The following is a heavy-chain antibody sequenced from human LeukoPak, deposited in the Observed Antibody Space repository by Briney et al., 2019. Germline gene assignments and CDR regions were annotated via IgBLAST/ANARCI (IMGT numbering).Heavy chain of an antibody. CDR1: GGSFSGYY. V-gene: IGHV4-34*01. D-gene: IGHD2-15*01. J-gene: IGHJ4*02. Sequence: SETLSLTCAVYGGSFSGYYWSWIRQPPGKGLEWIGEINHSGSTNYNPSLKSRVTISVDTSKNQFSLKLSSVTAADTAVYYYARGRGYCSGGSCYYFDYWGQGTLVTVSS. CDR2: INHSGST. CDR3: ARGRGYCSGGSCYYFDY.